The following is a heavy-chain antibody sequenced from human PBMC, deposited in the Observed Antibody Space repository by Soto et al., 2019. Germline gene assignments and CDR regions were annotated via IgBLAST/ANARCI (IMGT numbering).Heavy chain of an antibody. D-gene: IGHD1-7*01. J-gene: IGHJ4*02. CDR1: EFTFSSDS. CDR2: ISSSSSYI. CDR3: ARDLLWNYDY. V-gene: IGHV3-21*01. Sequence: GSLRLACAASEFTFSSDSRNCVRQAPGKGLEWVSSISSSSSYIYYADSVKGRFTISRDNAKNSLYLQMNSLRAEDTAVYYCARDLLWNYDYWGQGTLVTVSS.